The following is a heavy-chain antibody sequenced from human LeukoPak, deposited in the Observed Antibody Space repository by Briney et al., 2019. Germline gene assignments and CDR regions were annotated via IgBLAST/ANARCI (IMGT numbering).Heavy chain of an antibody. V-gene: IGHV3-7*01. Sequence: GGSLRLSCATSGLTFSTYWMSWVRQAPGKGLEWVANIKQDGSETYYADSVKGRFTIFRDNAKNSLYLQMDSLRVEDTAVYYCANGDGFDYWGQGTLVIVSS. J-gene: IGHJ4*02. CDR3: ANGDGFDY. CDR2: IKQDGSET. D-gene: IGHD5-24*01. CDR1: GLTFSTYW.